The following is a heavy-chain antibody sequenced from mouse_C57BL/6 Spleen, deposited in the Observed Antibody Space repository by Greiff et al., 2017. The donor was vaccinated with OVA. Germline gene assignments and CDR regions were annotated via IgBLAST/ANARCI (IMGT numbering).Heavy chain of an antibody. J-gene: IGHJ1*03. Sequence: QVQLKQPGTELVKPGASVKLSCKASGYTFTSYWMHWVKQRPGQGLEWIGNINPSNGGTNYNEKFKSKATLTVDKSSSTAYMQLSSLTSEDSAVYYCAREDYYGSSYVPNWYFDVWGTGTTVTVSS. CDR2: INPSNGGT. CDR3: AREDYYGSSYVPNWYFDV. V-gene: IGHV1-53*01. CDR1: GYTFTSYW. D-gene: IGHD1-1*01.